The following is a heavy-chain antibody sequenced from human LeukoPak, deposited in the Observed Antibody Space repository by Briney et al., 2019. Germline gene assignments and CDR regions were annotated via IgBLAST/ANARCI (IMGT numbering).Heavy chain of an antibody. Sequence: GGSLRLSCAASGFTFSDYTMDWVRQAPGKGLEWVSSIGGSGDSIYYADSVKGRFTISRDNAKNSLDLQMNSLRAEDTAVYHCARDRNWNYDYWGQGTLVTVSS. D-gene: IGHD1-7*01. CDR1: GFTFSDYT. J-gene: IGHJ4*02. V-gene: IGHV3-21*01. CDR3: ARDRNWNYDY. CDR2: IGGSGDSI.